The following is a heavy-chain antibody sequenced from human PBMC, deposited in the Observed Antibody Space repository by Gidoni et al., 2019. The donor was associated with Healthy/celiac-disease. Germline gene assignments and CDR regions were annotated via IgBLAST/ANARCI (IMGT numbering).Heavy chain of an antibody. J-gene: IGHJ2*01. CDR3: AKPVGEQLVSSWYFDL. V-gene: IGHV3-30*18. CDR1: GFTFSSYG. D-gene: IGHD6-13*01. CDR2: ISYDGSNK. Sequence: QVQLVESGGGVVQPGRSLRLSCAASGFTFSSYGMHWVRQAPGKGLGWVAVISYDGSNKYYADSVKGRFTISRDNSKNTLYLQMNSLRAEDTAVYYCAKPVGEQLVSSWYFDLWGRGTLVTVSS.